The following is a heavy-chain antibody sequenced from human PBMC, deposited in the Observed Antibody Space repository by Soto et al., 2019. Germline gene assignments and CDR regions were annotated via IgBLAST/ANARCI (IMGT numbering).Heavy chain of an antibody. J-gene: IGHJ6*02. CDR3: AGDWGSYGSGSYLAA. D-gene: IGHD3-10*01. V-gene: IGHV1-18*01. Sequence: QVQLVQSGAEVKKPGASVKVSCKASGYTFTSYGISWVRQAPGQGLEWMGWISAYNGNTNYAQKLQGRVTMTTDTSTSTADMEVRSLRSDDTALYYCAGDWGSYGSGSYLAAWGQGPTVTVSS. CDR1: GYTFTSYG. CDR2: ISAYNGNT.